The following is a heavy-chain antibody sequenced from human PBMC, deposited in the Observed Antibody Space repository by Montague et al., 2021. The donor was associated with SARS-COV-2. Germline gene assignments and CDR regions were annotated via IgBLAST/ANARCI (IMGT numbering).Heavy chain of an antibody. D-gene: IGHD5-12*01. CDR2: IYYSGTT. V-gene: IGHV4-61*01. CDR3: ARAEATIENDPDS. CDR1: GGSVSSSSYY. J-gene: IGHJ4*02. Sequence: SETLSLTCTVSGGSVSSSSYYWTWIRQPPGKGLEWIGYIYYSGTTNYNPSLKSRITISVDTSKNQFSLRLSSVTAADTAVYYCARAEATIENDPDSWGQGTLVTVSS.